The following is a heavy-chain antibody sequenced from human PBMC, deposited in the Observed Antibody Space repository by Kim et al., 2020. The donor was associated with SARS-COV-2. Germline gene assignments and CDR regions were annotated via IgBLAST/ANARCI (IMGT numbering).Heavy chain of an antibody. Sequence: SETLSLTCTVSGGSISSYYWSWIRQPPGKGLEWIGYFYYSGSTNYNPSLRSRVTISVDTSKNQFSLKLSSVTAVDTAVYYCAREGLGYCSSTSCRPAKAFDIWGQGTMVTVSS. CDR1: GGSISSYY. CDR2: FYYSGST. CDR3: AREGLGYCSSTSCRPAKAFDI. J-gene: IGHJ3*02. V-gene: IGHV4-59*01. D-gene: IGHD2-2*01.